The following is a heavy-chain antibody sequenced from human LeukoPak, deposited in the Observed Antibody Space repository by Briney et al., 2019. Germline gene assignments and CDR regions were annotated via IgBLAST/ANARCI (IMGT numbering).Heavy chain of an antibody. CDR3: ARGHYAMDV. V-gene: IGHV3-23*01. CDR1: GFTFSNYA. Sequence: GGSLRLSCAASGFTFSNYAMSWVRQAPGKGLEWVSGVRGSGGSTYYADSVKGRFTISRDNSKNTLYLQMNSLRAEDTAVYYCARGHYAMDVWGQGIMVIVSS. CDR2: VRGSGGST. J-gene: IGHJ6*02. D-gene: IGHD3-10*01.